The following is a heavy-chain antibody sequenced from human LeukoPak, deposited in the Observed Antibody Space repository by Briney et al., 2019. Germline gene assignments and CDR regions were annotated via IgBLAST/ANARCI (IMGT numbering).Heavy chain of an antibody. CDR3: ARDGQQLGF. J-gene: IGHJ4*02. CDR2: IKQDGSEK. Sequence: GGSLRLSCLVSGFTFSSYWMGWVRQAPGKGLEWVANIKQDGSEKYYVDSVKGRFTISRDNAKNSLYLQMNSLRVEDTAVYYCARDGQQLGFWGQGTLVIVSS. D-gene: IGHD6-13*01. CDR1: GFTFSSYW. V-gene: IGHV3-7*04.